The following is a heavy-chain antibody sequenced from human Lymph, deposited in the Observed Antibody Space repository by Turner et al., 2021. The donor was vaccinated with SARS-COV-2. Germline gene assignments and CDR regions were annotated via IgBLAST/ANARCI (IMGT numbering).Heavy chain of an antibody. CDR2: INSDGSST. Sequence: EVQLVESGGGLVQPGGSLSLSCAASGFTFTIYWMHWVRQAPGKGLVWVSRINSDGSSTSYADFVKGRFTISRDNAKNTLYLQMNSLRAEDTAVYYCAREDPIMITFGGVGGGMDVWGQGTTVTVSS. V-gene: IGHV3-74*01. D-gene: IGHD3-16*01. CDR3: AREDPIMITFGGVGGGMDV. J-gene: IGHJ6*02. CDR1: GFTFTIYW.